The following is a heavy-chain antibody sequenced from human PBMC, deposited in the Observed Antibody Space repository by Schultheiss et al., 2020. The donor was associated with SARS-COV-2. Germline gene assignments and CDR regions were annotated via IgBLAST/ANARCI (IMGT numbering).Heavy chain of an antibody. CDR2: ISYDGSNK. Sequence: GGSLRLSCAASGFTFSSYAMSWVRQAPGKGLEWVAVISYDGSNKYYADSVKGRFTISRDNSKNTLYLQMNSLRAEDTAVYYCAKGDDYGDYWGQGTLVTVSS. J-gene: IGHJ4*02. CDR3: AKGDDYGDY. V-gene: IGHV3-30*18. CDR1: GFTFSSYA.